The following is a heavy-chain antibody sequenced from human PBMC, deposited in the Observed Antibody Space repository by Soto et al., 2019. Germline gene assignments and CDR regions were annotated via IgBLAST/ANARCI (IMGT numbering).Heavy chain of an antibody. CDR3: ARGDVVNFDS. Sequence: SETLSLTCAFSGGSISSGRSSWTLIRQPPGKGLEWIGYIYHSGSTYYNPSLKSRVTISVDRSKNQFSLKLTSVTAADTAVYYCARGDVVNFDSWGQGTLVTVSS. CDR1: GGSISSGRSS. J-gene: IGHJ4*02. V-gene: IGHV4-30-2*01. CDR2: IYHSGST. D-gene: IGHD3-22*01.